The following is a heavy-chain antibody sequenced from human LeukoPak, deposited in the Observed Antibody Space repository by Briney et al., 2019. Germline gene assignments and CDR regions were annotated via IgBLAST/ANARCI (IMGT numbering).Heavy chain of an antibody. CDR2: INHSGST. CDR1: GGSFSGYY. D-gene: IGHD1-26*01. J-gene: IGHJ4*02. CDR3: ARGRGATIH. V-gene: IGHV4-34*01. Sequence: SETLSLTCAVYGGSFSGYYWSWIRQPPGKGLEWIGEINHSGSTNYNPSLKSRVTISVDTSKNQFSLKLSSVTAADTAAYYCARGRGATIHWGQGTLVTVSS.